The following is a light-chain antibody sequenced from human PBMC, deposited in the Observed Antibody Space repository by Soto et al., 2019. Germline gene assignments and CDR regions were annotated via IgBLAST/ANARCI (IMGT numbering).Light chain of an antibody. V-gene: IGKV1-5*03. J-gene: IGKJ2*01. Sequence: DIQMTQSPSTLSASVGDRVTITCRASQSIHRWLAWYQQKPGKAPKVLIYKVSSLEGGVPSTFSGSESGAEFTLTISSLQPDDFSTYYCQQYYTCPYTFGQGTKLEFK. CDR1: QSIHRW. CDR3: QQYYTCPYT. CDR2: KVS.